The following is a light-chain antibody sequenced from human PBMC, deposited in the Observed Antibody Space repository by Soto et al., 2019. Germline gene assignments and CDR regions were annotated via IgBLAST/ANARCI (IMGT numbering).Light chain of an antibody. CDR1: QSVSNNY. CDR2: GAS. V-gene: IGKV3-20*01. J-gene: IGKJ1*01. Sequence: EVVLTQSPGTLSLAPGERATLSFRASQSVSNNYLAWYQQKPGQAPRLLIYGASSRATGIPDRFSGSGSGTDFTLTIRRLEPEDFAVYYCQQYGSSYPWTFGQGTKVDI. CDR3: QQYGSSYPWT.